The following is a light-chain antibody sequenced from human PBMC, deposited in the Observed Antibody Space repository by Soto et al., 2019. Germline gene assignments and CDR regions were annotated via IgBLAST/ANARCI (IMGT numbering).Light chain of an antibody. J-gene: IGLJ3*02. CDR2: EVN. Sequence: VLTQPASVSGSPGQSITISCTGTSTDIGGYRYVSWYQQHPGKVPKLIIYEVNNRPSGVSDRFSGSKSDNTASLTISGLQAEDEADYYCSSYRTISTLVFGGGTKVTVL. V-gene: IGLV2-14*01. CDR1: STDIGGYRY. CDR3: SSYRTISTLV.